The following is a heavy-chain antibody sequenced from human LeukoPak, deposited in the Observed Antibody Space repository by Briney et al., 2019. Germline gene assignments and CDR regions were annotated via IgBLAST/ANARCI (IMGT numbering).Heavy chain of an antibody. V-gene: IGHV4-4*02. CDR1: GGSISSSNW. J-gene: IGHJ3*02. CDR2: IYHSGST. CDR3: ARPLIVGSKGAFDI. Sequence: PSGTLSLTCAVSGGSISSSNWWSWVRQPPGKGLEWIGEIYHSGSTNYNPSLKSRVTISVDTSKNQFSLKLSSVTAADTAVYYCARPLIVGSKGAFDIWGQGTMVTVSS. D-gene: IGHD3-22*01.